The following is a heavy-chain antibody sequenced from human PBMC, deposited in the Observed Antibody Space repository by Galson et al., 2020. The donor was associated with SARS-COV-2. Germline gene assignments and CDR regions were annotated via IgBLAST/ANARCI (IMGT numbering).Heavy chain of an antibody. CDR3: AREENFFLVVTATRMCYFDY. Sequence: GESLKIFCAASGFTFSSYSMNWVRQAPGKGLEWVSSISSSSSYIYYADSVKGRFTISRDNAKNSLYLQMNSLRAEDTAVYYCAREENFFLVVTATRMCYFDYWGRGTLATVSS. CDR2: ISSSSSYI. V-gene: IGHV3-21*01. J-gene: IGHJ4*02. D-gene: IGHD2-21*02. CDR1: GFTFSSYS.